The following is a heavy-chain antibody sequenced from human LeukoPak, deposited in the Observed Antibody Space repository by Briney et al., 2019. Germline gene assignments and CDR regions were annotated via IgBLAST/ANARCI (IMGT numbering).Heavy chain of an antibody. Sequence: GGSLRLSCAASGFTFRSYGMPWVRQAPGKGLEWVALISYDGSNKYYADSVKGRFTISRDNSKNTLYLQMNSLRTEDSALYYCASLRADTSGWYYFDYWGQGTLVTVSS. CDR1: GFTFRSYG. CDR2: ISYDGSNK. CDR3: ASLRADTSGWYYFDY. D-gene: IGHD6-19*01. V-gene: IGHV3-30*03. J-gene: IGHJ4*02.